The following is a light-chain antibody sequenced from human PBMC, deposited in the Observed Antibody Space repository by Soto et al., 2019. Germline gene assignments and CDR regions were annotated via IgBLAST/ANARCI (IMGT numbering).Light chain of an antibody. CDR1: SSDVGGYNH. CDR2: DVT. Sequence: QSVLTQPASVSGSPGQSITISCTGTSSDVGGYNHVSWYQQHPGKAPKLMIYDVTDRPSGVSNRFSGSKSGNTASLAISGLQAEDKADYYCNSYTSTNTLVFGGGTQLTVL. J-gene: IGLJ2*01. CDR3: NSYTSTNTLV. V-gene: IGLV2-14*03.